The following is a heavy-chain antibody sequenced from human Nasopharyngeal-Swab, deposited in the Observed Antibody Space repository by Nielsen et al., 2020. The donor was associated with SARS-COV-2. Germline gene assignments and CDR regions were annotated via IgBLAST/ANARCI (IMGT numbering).Heavy chain of an antibody. Sequence: SETLSLTFHFSGGSISSYYWSWIRQPPGKGLVWIGYIYYSGSTNYNPSLKSRVTTSVDTSKNQFSLKLSSVTAADTAVYYCARVYYDSSVWSFDYWGQGTLVTVSS. D-gene: IGHD3-22*01. J-gene: IGHJ4*02. CDR3: ARVYYDSSVWSFDY. CDR1: GGSISSYY. CDR2: IYYSGST. V-gene: IGHV4-59*12.